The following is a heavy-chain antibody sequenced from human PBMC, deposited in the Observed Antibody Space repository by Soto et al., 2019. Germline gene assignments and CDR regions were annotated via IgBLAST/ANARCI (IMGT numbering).Heavy chain of an antibody. D-gene: IGHD4-17*01. CDR1: GFTFSSYS. J-gene: IGHJ6*02. CDR3: ARLQTTVTTKEYYGMDV. Sequence: GGSLRLSCAASGFTFSSYSMNWVRQAPGKGLEWVSSISSSSSYIYYADSVKGRFTISRDNAKNSLYLQMNSLRAEDTAVYYCARLQTTVTTKEYYGMDVWGQGTTVTVSS. V-gene: IGHV3-21*01. CDR2: ISSSSSYI.